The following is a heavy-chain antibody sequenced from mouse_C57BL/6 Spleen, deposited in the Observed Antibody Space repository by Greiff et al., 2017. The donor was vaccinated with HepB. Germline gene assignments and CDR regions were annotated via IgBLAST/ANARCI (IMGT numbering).Heavy chain of an antibody. Sequence: EVMLVESEGGLVQPGSSMKLSCTASGFTFSDYYMAWVRQVPEKGLEWVANINYDGSSTYYLDSLKSRFIISRDNAKNILYLQMSSLKSEDTATYYCARDRGNWDRYFDVWGTGTTVTVSS. CDR3: ARDRGNWDRYFDV. CDR2: INYDGSST. J-gene: IGHJ1*03. V-gene: IGHV5-16*01. CDR1: GFTFSDYY. D-gene: IGHD4-1*01.